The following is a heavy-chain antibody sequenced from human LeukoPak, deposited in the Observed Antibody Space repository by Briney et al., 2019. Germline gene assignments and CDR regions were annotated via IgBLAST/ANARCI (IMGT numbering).Heavy chain of an antibody. CDR1: GYTFTGYY. D-gene: IGHD2-2*03. CDR3: ARVDGYCSSTSCYPNY. J-gene: IGHJ4*02. CDR2: INPNSGGT. V-gene: IGHV1-2*02. Sequence: ASVKVSCKASGYTFTGYYMHWVRQAPGQGLEWMGWINPNSGGTNYAQKFQGRVTMTRDTSISTAYMELSRLRSDDTAVYYCARVDGYCSSTSCYPNYWGQGTLVTVSS.